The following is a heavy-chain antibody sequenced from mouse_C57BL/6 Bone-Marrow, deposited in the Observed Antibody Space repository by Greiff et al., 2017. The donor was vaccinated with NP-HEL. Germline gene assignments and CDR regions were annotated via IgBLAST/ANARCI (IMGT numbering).Heavy chain of an antibody. D-gene: IGHD2-1*01. V-gene: IGHV14-4*01. CDR1: GFNIKDDY. J-gene: IGHJ2*01. CDR3: TTGGVGNYDFDY. Sequence: EVKLVESGAELVRPGASVKLSCTASGFNIKDDYMHWVKQRPEQGLEWIGWIDPENGDTEYASKFQGKATITADTSSNTAYLQLSSLTSEDTAVYYCTTGGVGNYDFDYWGQGTTLTVSS. CDR2: IDPENGDT.